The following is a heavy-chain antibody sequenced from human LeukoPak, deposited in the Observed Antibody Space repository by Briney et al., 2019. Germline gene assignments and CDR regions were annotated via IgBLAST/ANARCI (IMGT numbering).Heavy chain of an antibody. D-gene: IGHD3-16*01. CDR3: AKDPPHSAYTGVQTGIFHI. Sequence: PGGSPRLSCAPSAFTLNKYGTHWDRQAPDEGREWVAVTWYDGRHADYADSVKERLSVSRHNSKHTVFLQLDSLMAEHTAVYHCAKDPPHSAYTGVQTGIFHIWGQGTMVTVSS. V-gene: IGHV3-33*06. CDR2: TWYDGRHA. J-gene: IGHJ3*02. CDR1: AFTLNKYG.